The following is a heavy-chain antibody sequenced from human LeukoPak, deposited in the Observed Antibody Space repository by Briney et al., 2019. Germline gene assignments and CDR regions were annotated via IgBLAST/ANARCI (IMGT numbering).Heavy chain of an antibody. Sequence: SETLSLTCTVSGGSISSYYWSWIRQPPGKGLEWIGYIYYSGSTNYNPSLKSRVTISVDTSKNQFSLKLSSVTAADTAVYYCARDGRYCSSSSCPTYAFDIWGQGTMVTVSS. CDR3: ARDGRYCSSSSCPTYAFDI. V-gene: IGHV4-59*12. D-gene: IGHD2-2*01. J-gene: IGHJ3*02. CDR2: IYYSGST. CDR1: GGSISSYY.